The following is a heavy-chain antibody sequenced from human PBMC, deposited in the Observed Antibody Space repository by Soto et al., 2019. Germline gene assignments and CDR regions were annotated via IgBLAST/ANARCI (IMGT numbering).Heavy chain of an antibody. CDR2: ISYDGSNK. J-gene: IGHJ4*02. V-gene: IGHV3-30-3*01. D-gene: IGHD6-19*01. CDR1: GFSLSNYA. CDR3: PSSEADY. Sequence: QVQLVECGGGVVQPGRSLRLTCAASGFSLSNYAMYWVRQAPGKGLEWVAVISYDGSNKYYADSVKGRFTISRDNSKNTLYLQMNSLRAEDTAVYYCPSSEADYWGQGTLVTVSS.